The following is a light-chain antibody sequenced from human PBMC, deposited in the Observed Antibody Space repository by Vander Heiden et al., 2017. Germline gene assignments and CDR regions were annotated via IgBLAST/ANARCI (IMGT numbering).Light chain of an antibody. J-gene: IGLJ2*01. CDR3: QSFDNRLSGSVV. CDR1: SSDIGAGYD. Sequence: QSVLTQPPSVSGAPGQSVTISCTGSSSDIGAGYDVHWSQQFPGIAPNLLIYDTIKRPSWVPDRFSGSKSGTSASLAITGLQAEDEADYYCQSFDNRLSGSVVFGGGTKLTVL. CDR2: DTI. V-gene: IGLV1-40*01.